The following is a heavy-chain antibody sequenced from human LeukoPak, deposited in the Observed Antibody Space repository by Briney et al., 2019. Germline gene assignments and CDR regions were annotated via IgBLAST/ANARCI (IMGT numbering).Heavy chain of an antibody. CDR2: ISYDGSDK. Sequence: GGSLRLSCAASGFTFSSYGMHWVRQAPGKGLEWVSIISYDGSDKYYADSVKGRFTISRDNSKNTLYLQMNSLRAEDTALYYCAKGPLLFSPYGMDVWGQGTTVTVSS. V-gene: IGHV3-30*18. CDR1: GFTFSSYG. D-gene: IGHD3-10*01. J-gene: IGHJ6*02. CDR3: AKGPLLFSPYGMDV.